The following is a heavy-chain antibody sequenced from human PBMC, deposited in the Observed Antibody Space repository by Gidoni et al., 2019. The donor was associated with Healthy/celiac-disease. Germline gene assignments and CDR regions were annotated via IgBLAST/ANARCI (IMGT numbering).Heavy chain of an antibody. D-gene: IGHD7-27*01. CDR3: ARVWGLNAFDI. CDR2: IYTSGST. Sequence: QVQLQESGPGLVKPSQTLSLTCTVSGGSISSGSYYWSWIRQPAGKGLEWIGRIYTSGSTNYNPSLKSRVTISVDTSKNQFSLKLSSVTAADTAVYYCARVWGLNAFDIWGQGTMVTVSS. J-gene: IGHJ3*02. CDR1: GGSISSGSYY. V-gene: IGHV4-61*02.